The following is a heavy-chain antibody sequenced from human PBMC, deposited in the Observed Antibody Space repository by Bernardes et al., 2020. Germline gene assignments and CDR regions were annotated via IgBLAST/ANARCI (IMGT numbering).Heavy chain of an antibody. CDR1: SASFRNYY. J-gene: IGHJ4*02. CDR3: ATGYCGDSCYGITNFDY. D-gene: IGHD2-2*03. V-gene: IGHV4-34*01. CDR2: INHSGST. Sequence: SETLSLTCAVYSASFRNYYWSWIRQPPGKGLEWIGEINHSGSTNYNPSLKSRVSISGDTSKNQFSLGLSSVTAADTAVYYCATGYCGDSCYGITNFDYWGQGILVIVSS.